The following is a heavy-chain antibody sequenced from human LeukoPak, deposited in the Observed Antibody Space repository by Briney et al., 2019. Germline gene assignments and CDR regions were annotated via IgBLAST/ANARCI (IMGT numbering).Heavy chain of an antibody. Sequence: GGSLRLSCAASGFTFSSYGMHWVRQAPGKGLEWVAVISYDGSNKYYADSVKGRFTISRDNSKNTLYLQMNSLRAEDTAVYYCAKDFQLLCIPDYWGQGTLVTVSS. CDR2: ISYDGSNK. J-gene: IGHJ4*02. D-gene: IGHD2-2*01. V-gene: IGHV3-30*18. CDR3: AKDFQLLCIPDY. CDR1: GFTFSSYG.